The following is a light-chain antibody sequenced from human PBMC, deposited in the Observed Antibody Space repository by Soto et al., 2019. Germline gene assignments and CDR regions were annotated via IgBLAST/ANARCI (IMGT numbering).Light chain of an antibody. CDR1: QSVGDNY. Sequence: EIVLTQSPGTLSLSPGERATLSCRASQSVGDNYLAWYQQKPGQAPRLLIYGASSRATGIPDRFTGSGSGTDFTLTISDLEPEDFTVYSCLQYHNLWAFGQGTKVEI. J-gene: IGKJ1*01. CDR2: GAS. CDR3: LQYHNLWA. V-gene: IGKV3-20*01.